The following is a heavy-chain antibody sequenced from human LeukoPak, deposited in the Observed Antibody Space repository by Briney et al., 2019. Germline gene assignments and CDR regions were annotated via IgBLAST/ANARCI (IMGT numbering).Heavy chain of an antibody. V-gene: IGHV3-30-3*01. J-gene: IGHJ3*01. CDR1: GFTFSSYA. CDR2: ISYDGSNK. Sequence: GGSLRLSCAASGFTFSSYAMHWVRQAPGKGLEWVAVISYDGSNKYYADSVKGRFTISRDNSKNTLYLQMNSLRAEDTAVYYCAREWYSSSWFDYWGQGTMVTVSS. CDR3: AREWYSSSWFDY. D-gene: IGHD6-13*01.